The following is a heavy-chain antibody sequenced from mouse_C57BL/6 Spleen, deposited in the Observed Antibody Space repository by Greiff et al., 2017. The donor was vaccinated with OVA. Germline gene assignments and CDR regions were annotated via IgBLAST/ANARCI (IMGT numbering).Heavy chain of an antibody. D-gene: IGHD1-1*01. Sequence: QVQLKESGAELVKPGASVKLSCKASGYTFTEYTIHWVKQRSGQGLEWIGWFYPGSGSIKYNEKFKDKATLTADKSSSTVYMELSRLTSEDSAVYFCARHGIGMSRGSSYLYYFDYWGQGTTLTVSS. CDR1: GYTFTEYT. CDR2: FYPGSGSI. V-gene: IGHV1-62-2*01. J-gene: IGHJ2*01. CDR3: ARHGIGMSRGSSYLYYFDY.